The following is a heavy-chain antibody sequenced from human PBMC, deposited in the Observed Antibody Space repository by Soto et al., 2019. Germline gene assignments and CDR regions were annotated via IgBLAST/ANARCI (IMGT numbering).Heavy chain of an antibody. V-gene: IGHV4-31*03. Sequence: QVQLQESGPGLVEPSQTLSLTCTVSGGSISSAAYYWSWIRQLPGKGLEWIAYINYSGSLTCNPSLKGRVTMSEDTSKSQFSMTLTSLIAADTAVYYCASILRGNIFGYFAYWGHGILVTVSS. CDR1: GGSISSAAYY. CDR3: ASILRGNIFGYFAY. CDR2: INYSGSL. D-gene: IGHD3-3*02. J-gene: IGHJ4*01.